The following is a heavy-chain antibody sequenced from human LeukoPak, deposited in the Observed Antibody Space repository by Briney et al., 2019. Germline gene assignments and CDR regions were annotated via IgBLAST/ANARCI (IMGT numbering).Heavy chain of an antibody. CDR2: IYYSGSA. V-gene: IGHV4-59*11. D-gene: IGHD1-1*01. CDR1: GDSISNHQ. Sequence: PSETLSLTCTVSGDSISNHQWSWIRQPPGKGLEWIGNIYYSGSANYSPSLKSRVIISVDTSKNQFSLKLSPVTAADTAFYYCARGDDRLHNWFDPWGQGTLVTVSS. CDR3: ARGDDRLHNWFDP. J-gene: IGHJ5*02.